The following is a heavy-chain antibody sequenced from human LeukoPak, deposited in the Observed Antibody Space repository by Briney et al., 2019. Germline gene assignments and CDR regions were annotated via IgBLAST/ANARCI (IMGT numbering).Heavy chain of an antibody. CDR1: GYTLTELS. J-gene: IGHJ4*02. D-gene: IGHD5-24*01. CDR3: ATDSSLDGYNWDY. V-gene: IGHV1-24*01. CDR2: FDPEDGET. Sequence: ASVKVSCKVSGYTLTELSMHWVRQAPGKGLEWMGGFDPEDGETIYAQKSQGRVTMTEDTSTDTAYMELSSLRSEDTAVYYCATDSSLDGYNWDYWGQGTLVTVSS.